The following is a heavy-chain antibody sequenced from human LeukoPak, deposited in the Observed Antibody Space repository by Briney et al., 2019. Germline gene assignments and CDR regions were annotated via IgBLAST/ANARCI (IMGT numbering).Heavy chain of an antibody. Sequence: GGSLRLSCTASGFSFSGHWMHWARQLPGKGLVWASRISPTGSTTSYADSVKGRFTVSRDNAKNTLYLQVNNLRAEDTAVYYCARGPNSNWSGLDFWGQGTLLTVSS. D-gene: IGHD6-6*01. V-gene: IGHV3-74*01. J-gene: IGHJ4*02. CDR1: GFSFSGHW. CDR2: ISPTGSTT. CDR3: ARGPNSNWSGLDF.